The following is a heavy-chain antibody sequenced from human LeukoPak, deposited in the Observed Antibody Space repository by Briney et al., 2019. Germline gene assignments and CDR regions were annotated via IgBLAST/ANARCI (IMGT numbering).Heavy chain of an antibody. CDR1: GFTFSSYG. CDR2: ISYDGSNK. CDR3: AKSRWPTVTSYYFDY. J-gene: IGHJ4*02. V-gene: IGHV3-30*18. Sequence: GGSLRLSCSASGFTFSSYGMHWVRQAPGKGLEWVAVISYDGSNKYYADSVKGRFTISRDNSKNTLYLQMNSLRAEDTAVYYCAKSRWPTVTSYYFDYWGQGTLVTVSS. D-gene: IGHD4-17*01.